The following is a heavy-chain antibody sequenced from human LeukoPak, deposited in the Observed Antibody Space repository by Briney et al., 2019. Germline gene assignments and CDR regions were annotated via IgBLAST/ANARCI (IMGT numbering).Heavy chain of an antibody. V-gene: IGHV3-21*01. D-gene: IGHD6-19*01. CDR3: ARYSSGWYDWFDP. J-gene: IGHJ5*02. CDR2: ISSGSSYI. Sequence: PGGSLRLSSAASGFTFSSYSMNWVRQAPGKGLEWVSSISSGSSYIYYADSVKGRFTISRDNAKNSLYLQMNSLRAEDTAVYYCARYSSGWYDWFDPWGQGTLVTVSS. CDR1: GFTFSSYS.